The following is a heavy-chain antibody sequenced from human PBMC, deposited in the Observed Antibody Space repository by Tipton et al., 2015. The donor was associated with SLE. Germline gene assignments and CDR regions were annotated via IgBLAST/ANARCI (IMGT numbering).Heavy chain of an antibody. CDR2: ISYSGST. J-gene: IGHJ5*02. D-gene: IGHD5-24*01. CDR1: GDSITSDY. Sequence: TLSLTCTVSGDSITSDYWTWIQQPPGKGLEWIGYISYSGSTNYNPSVRSRVSISLDTSKNQFSLKVKSVTTADTAVYYCARMRGGYNAHHWGQGILVTVSS. V-gene: IGHV4-59*01. CDR3: ARMRGGYNAHH.